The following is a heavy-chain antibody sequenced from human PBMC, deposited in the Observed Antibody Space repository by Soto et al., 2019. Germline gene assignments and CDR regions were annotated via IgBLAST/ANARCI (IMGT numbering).Heavy chain of an antibody. CDR2: IRARADGGTT. J-gene: IGHJ4*02. Sequence: GGSLRLSCTAAGFTFGDYNINWYRQAPGKGLEFVGFIRARADGGTTEYAASMKGRFTISRDDSKSIAYLQINSLKIEDTALYYCARDWRAVNKDFDYWGQGTLVTVSS. V-gene: IGHV3-49*03. CDR3: ARDWRAVNKDFDY. D-gene: IGHD3-10*01. CDR1: GFTFGDYN.